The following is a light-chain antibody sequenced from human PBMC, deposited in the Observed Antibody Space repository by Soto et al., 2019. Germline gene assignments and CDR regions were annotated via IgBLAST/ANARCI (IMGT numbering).Light chain of an antibody. CDR1: SSNIGTNY. Sequence: QAVVTQPPSASGTPGQRVTISCSGGSSNIGTNYVYWYQQLPGTAPRLLIYNYNQRPSGVPDRFSASKSGTSASLAISGLRSDDEADYYCATWDDSLGGRVFGGGTQLTVL. CDR2: NYN. CDR3: ATWDDSLGGRV. J-gene: IGLJ3*02. V-gene: IGLV1-47*01.